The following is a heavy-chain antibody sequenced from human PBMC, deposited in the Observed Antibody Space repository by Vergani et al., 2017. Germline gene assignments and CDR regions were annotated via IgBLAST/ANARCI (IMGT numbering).Heavy chain of an antibody. CDR1: GGSISSGGYY. CDR2: IYYSGST. V-gene: IGHV4-31*03. Sequence: QVQLQESGPGLVKPSQTLSLTCTVSGGSISSGGYYWSWLRQHPGKGLEWIGYIYYSGSTYYNPSLKSRVTISVDTSKNQFSLKLSSVTAADTAVYYCARYRIAARLYYYYGMDVWGQGTTVTVSS. CDR3: ARYRIAARLYYYYGMDV. J-gene: IGHJ6*02. D-gene: IGHD6-6*01.